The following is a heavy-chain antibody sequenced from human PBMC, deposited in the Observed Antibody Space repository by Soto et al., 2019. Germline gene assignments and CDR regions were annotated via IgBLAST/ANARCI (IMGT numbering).Heavy chain of an antibody. CDR2: IYSGGTT. J-gene: IGHJ4*02. CDR1: GFTVSSNY. V-gene: IGHV3-66*01. CDR3: ARDYGSSETHFDY. Sequence: EVQLVESGGGLVQPGGSLRLSCAASGFTVSSNYMTWVRQAPGKGLEWVSVIYSGGTTYYADSVKGRFTISRDNSKNTMYLQRNSLRAEDTAVYYCARDYGSSETHFDYWGQGTLVTVSS. D-gene: IGHD6-13*01.